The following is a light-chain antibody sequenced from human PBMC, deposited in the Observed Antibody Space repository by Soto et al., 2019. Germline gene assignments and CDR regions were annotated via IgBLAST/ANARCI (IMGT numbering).Light chain of an antibody. J-gene: IGKJ2*01. Sequence: EIVLTQSPATLSLSPGERATLSCRASQSVSRYLAWYQQKPGQAPRLLIYDASSRAIGIPARFSGSGSGTDFSLTISSLEPQDFVVYYCQQRSNWPPGYTFGQGTKLEI. CDR1: QSVSRY. V-gene: IGKV3-11*01. CDR2: DAS. CDR3: QQRSNWPPGYT.